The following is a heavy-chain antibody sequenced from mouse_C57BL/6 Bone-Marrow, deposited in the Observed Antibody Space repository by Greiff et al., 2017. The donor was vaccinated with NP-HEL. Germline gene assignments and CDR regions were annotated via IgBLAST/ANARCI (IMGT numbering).Heavy chain of an antibody. CDR3: ARSGTTVVATDAMDY. CDR2: INPYNGGT. V-gene: IGHV1-19*01. Sequence: QLQQSGPVLVKPGASVKMSCKASGYTFTDYYMNWVKQSHGKSLEWIGVINPYNGGTSYNQKFKGKATLTVDKSSSTAYMELNSLTSEDSAVYYCARSGTTVVATDAMDYWGQGTSVTVSS. J-gene: IGHJ4*01. CDR1: GYTFTDYY. D-gene: IGHD1-1*01.